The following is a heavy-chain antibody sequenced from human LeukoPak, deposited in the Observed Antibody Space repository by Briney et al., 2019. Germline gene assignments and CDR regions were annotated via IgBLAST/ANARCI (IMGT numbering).Heavy chain of an antibody. Sequence: GGSLRLSCAASGFTFSSYSMNWVRQAPGKGLEWVSYISSSSSTIYYADSVKGRFTISRDNAKNSLYLQMNSLRAEDTAVYYCARDGPYCSGGSCYSVVFDCWGQGTLVTVSS. CDR2: ISSSSSTI. CDR3: ARDGPYCSGGSCYSVVFDC. V-gene: IGHV3-48*01. D-gene: IGHD2-15*01. J-gene: IGHJ4*02. CDR1: GFTFSSYS.